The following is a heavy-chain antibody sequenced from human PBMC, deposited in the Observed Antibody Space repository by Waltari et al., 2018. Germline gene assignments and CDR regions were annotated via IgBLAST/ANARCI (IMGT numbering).Heavy chain of an antibody. J-gene: IGHJ4*02. V-gene: IGHV3-30*02. CDR2: IRYDGSNK. D-gene: IGHD3-10*01. CDR1: GFTFSSYN. Sequence: QVQLVESGGGVVQPGGSLRLSCAASGFTFSSYNMHWGRQAPGKGLEWVAFIRYDGSNKYYADSVKGRFTISRDNSKNTLYLQMNSLRAEDTAVYYCAKDHETYYYGSGSYLDYWGQGTLVTVSS. CDR3: AKDHETYYYGSGSYLDY.